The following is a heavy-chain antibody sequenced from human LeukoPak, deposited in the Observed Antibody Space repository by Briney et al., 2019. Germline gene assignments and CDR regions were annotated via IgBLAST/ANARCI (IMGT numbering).Heavy chain of an antibody. J-gene: IGHJ3*02. Sequence: SETLSLTCTVSGGSISSYYWSWIRQPPGKGLEYIGYISYSETTSYNPSLKSRVTISVDTSKNQFSLKLTSVTAADTAVYYCARDKGLPQAFDIWGQGTMVTVSS. CDR3: ARDKGLPQAFDI. CDR1: GGSISSYY. D-gene: IGHD5/OR15-5a*01. V-gene: IGHV4-59*01. CDR2: ISYSETT.